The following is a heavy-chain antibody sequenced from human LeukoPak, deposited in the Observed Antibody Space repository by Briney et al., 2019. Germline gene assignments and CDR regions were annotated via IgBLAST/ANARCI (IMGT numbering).Heavy chain of an antibody. Sequence: GGSLRLSCAASGFTFSTYAMYWVRQAPGKGLEWVANIKQDGSEKYYVDSVKGRFTISRDNAKSSLYLQMNSLRAEDTAVYYCARDPTICSSTSCYPYYFDYWGQGTLVTVSS. V-gene: IGHV3-7*01. CDR3: ARDPTICSSTSCYPYYFDY. J-gene: IGHJ4*02. CDR2: IKQDGSEK. CDR1: GFTFSTYA. D-gene: IGHD2-2*01.